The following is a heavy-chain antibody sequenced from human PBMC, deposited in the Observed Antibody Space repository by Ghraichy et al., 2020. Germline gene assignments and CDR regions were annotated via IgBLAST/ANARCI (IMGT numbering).Heavy chain of an antibody. CDR1: GYTFTGYY. V-gene: IGHV1-2*02. CDR3: ARAALKGTAMARGSWFDP. Sequence: ASVKVSCKASGYTFTGYYMHWVRQAPGQGLEWMGWINPNSGGTNYAQKFQGRVTMTRDTSISTAYMELSRLRSDDTAVYYCARAALKGTAMARGSWFDPWGQGTLVTVSS. CDR2: INPNSGGT. J-gene: IGHJ5*02. D-gene: IGHD5-18*01.